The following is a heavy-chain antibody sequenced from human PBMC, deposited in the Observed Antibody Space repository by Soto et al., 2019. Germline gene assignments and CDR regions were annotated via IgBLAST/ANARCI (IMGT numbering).Heavy chain of an antibody. V-gene: IGHV4-39*01. CDR1: GGSMSSSSYY. Sequence: PSETLSLTCTVSGGSMSSSSYYWGWIRQPPGKGLEWIGSIYYSGSTYYNPSLKSRVTISVDTSKNQFSLKLSSVTAADTAVYYCARLTTVVTYYFDYWGQGTLVTVSS. D-gene: IGHD4-17*01. CDR3: ARLTTVVTYYFDY. J-gene: IGHJ4*02. CDR2: IYYSGST.